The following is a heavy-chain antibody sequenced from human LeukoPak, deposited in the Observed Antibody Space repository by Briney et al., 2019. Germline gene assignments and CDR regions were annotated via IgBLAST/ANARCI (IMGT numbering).Heavy chain of an antibody. D-gene: IGHD3-10*01. Sequence: VASVKISCKVSGYTFTDYYMHWVQQAPRKGLEWMGLVDPEDGETIYAEKFQGRVTITADTSTDTAYMELSSLRSEDTAVYYCATARFGELLLLAYWGQGTLVTVSS. CDR2: VDPEDGET. CDR3: ATARFGELLLLAY. J-gene: IGHJ4*02. CDR1: GYTFTDYY. V-gene: IGHV1-69-2*01.